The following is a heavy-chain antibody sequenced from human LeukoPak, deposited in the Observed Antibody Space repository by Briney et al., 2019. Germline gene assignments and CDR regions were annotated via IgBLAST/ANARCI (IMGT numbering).Heavy chain of an antibody. CDR3: ARDYTGGWNDY. Sequence: GGSLRLSCAASGFTFSSYSMNWVRQAPGKGLEWVSSISSSSSYIYYADSVKGRFTISRDNTKNSLYLQMNSLRAEDTAVYYCARDYTGGWNDYWGQGTLVIVSS. CDR2: ISSSSSYI. CDR1: GFTFSSYS. D-gene: IGHD7-27*01. V-gene: IGHV3-21*01. J-gene: IGHJ4*02.